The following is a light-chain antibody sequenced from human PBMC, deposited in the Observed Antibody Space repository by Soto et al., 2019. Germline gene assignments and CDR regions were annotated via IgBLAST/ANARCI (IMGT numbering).Light chain of an antibody. Sequence: DIQMTQSPSSLSASVGDRVTITCQASQDISNYLNCYQQKPGKAPKLLIYAASNLETGVPSRFSGSGSGTDFTFTISSLQPEDIATYYCQQYDNLPPGFTFGPGTKVDIK. CDR1: QDISNY. CDR3: QQYDNLPPGFT. V-gene: IGKV1-33*01. CDR2: AAS. J-gene: IGKJ3*01.